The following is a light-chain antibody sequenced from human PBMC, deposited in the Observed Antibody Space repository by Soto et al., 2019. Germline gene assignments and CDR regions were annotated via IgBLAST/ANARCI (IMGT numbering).Light chain of an antibody. CDR1: QSVSSTS. J-gene: IGKJ5*01. CDR2: GAS. V-gene: IGKV3-20*01. Sequence: EVVLTQSPGTLSLSPGERVTILCLASQSVSSTSLAWYQQKPGQTPRLLIYGASSRATGTPARISGGGSGTHFTLTISRLEPADFAVYYCQHYVTSSITFGQGTRLEIK. CDR3: QHYVTSSIT.